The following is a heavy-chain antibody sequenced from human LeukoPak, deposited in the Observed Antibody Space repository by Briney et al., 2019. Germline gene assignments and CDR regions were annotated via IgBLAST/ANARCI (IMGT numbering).Heavy chain of an antibody. V-gene: IGHV3-53*01. J-gene: IGHJ4*01. CDR1: GFTLSSNY. CDR2: LDSGGGA. Sequence: GGSLRLSCAASGFTLSSNYMSWVRQAPGKGLEWVSLLDSGGGAFYADSMKGRFTISRDNSKHTLYLQMNSLRAEDTAVYYCATGRIQLWYAYWGHGTLVTVSS. CDR3: ATGRIQLWYAY. D-gene: IGHD5-18*01.